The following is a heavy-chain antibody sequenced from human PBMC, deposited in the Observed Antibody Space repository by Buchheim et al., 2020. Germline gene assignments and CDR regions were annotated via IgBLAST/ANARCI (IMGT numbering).Heavy chain of an antibody. J-gene: IGHJ6*03. V-gene: IGHV3-23*01. CDR2: ISGSGDTT. CDR1: GFTFSSYA. CDR3: ARGGGDYYYYYMDV. Sequence: EVQLLESGGGLVQPGGSMRLSCAASGFTFSSYAMSWVRQAPGKGLEWVSSISGSGDTTYYADSVKGRFTISRDNAKNSLYLQMNSLRAEDTAVYYWARGGGDYYYYYMDVWGKGT. D-gene: IGHD1-26*01.